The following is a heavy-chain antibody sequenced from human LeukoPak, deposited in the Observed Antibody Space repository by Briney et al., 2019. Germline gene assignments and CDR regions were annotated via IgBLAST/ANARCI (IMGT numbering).Heavy chain of an antibody. CDR1: GFTFRDSG. D-gene: IGHD3-22*01. Sequence: GGSLRLSCTASGFTFRDSGMTWVRQAPGKGLEWVANIKIDGSEKYYVDSVKGRFTISRDNAKNALYLQMNSLGAEDTAVYYCATAYYDSSGYYYVYFDYWGQGTLVTVSS. CDR2: IKIDGSEK. V-gene: IGHV3-7*01. CDR3: ATAYYDSSGYYYVYFDY. J-gene: IGHJ4*02.